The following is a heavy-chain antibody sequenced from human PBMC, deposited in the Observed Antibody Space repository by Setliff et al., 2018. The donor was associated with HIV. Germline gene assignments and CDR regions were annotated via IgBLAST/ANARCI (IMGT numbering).Heavy chain of an antibody. V-gene: IGHV4-59*08. CDR3: ARHVGYSSSSLDY. CDR2: IYYSGTT. J-gene: IGHJ4*02. D-gene: IGHD6-6*01. CDR1: GGSISSYY. Sequence: SETLSLTCTVSGGSISSYYWSWIRQPPGKGLGWIGYIYYSGTTNYNPSLKSRVTISVDTSKNQFSLKLSSVTAADTAVYYCARHVGYSSSSLDYWGQGTLVTSPQ.